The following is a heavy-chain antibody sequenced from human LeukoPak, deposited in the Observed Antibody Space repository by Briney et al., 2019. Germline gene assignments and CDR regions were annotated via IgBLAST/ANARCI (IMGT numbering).Heavy chain of an antibody. V-gene: IGHV1-2*02. CDR3: ARAEGGTMVRGVIIMRPYYYYMDV. J-gene: IGHJ6*03. CDR1: GYTFTGYY. Sequence: ASVKVSCKASGYTFTGYYMHWVRQAPGQGLEWMGWINPNSGGTNYAQKFQGRVTMTRDTSISTAYMDLSRLRSDDTAVYYCARAEGGTMVRGVIIMRPYYYYMDVWGKGTTVTISS. D-gene: IGHD3-10*01. CDR2: INPNSGGT.